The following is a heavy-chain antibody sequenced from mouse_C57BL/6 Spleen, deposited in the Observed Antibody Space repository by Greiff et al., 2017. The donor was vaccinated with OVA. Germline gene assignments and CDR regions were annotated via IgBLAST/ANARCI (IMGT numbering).Heavy chain of an antibody. CDR3: VKAMGY. Sequence: VQGVESGPGLVAPSQSLSLTCTVSGFSLTSYGVSWVRQPPGKGLEWLGVIRGYGSADNHSALISRLSLSKDNSKSQDLLNLNSLETDDTDTCYCVKAMGYWGQGTSVTVAS. J-gene: IGHJ4*01. V-gene: IGHV2-3*01. CDR2: IRGYGSA. CDR1: GFSLTSYG.